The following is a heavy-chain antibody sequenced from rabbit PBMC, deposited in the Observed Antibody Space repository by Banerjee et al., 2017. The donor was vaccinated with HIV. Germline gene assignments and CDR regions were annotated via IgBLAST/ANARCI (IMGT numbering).Heavy chain of an antibody. D-gene: IGHD4-2*01. Sequence: QEQLEESGGDLVKPGGTLTLTCKASGIDFSSYYYMCWVRQAPGKGLEWIGCIDSGSGSTHYASWAKGRLTISKTSSTKVTLQMTSLTGADTATYFCARGYADYAGVGYGDLWGQGTLVTVS. CDR2: IDSGSGST. J-gene: IGHJ4*01. CDR1: GIDFSSYYY. CDR3: ARGYADYAGVGYGDL. V-gene: IGHV1S45*01.